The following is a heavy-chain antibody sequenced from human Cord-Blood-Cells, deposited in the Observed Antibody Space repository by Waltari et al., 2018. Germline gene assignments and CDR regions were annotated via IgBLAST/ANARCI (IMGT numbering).Heavy chain of an antibody. J-gene: IGHJ4*02. V-gene: IGHV4-34*01. CDR3: AREAPPFRHYSNYVNPFDY. CDR1: GGSFSGYY. Sequence: QVQLQQWGAGLLKPSETLSLTCAVYGGSFSGYYWSWIRQPPGKGLGWSGEINQCGSTNNPPSLKSRFTMSGAPSKNQFSLRRGSVTAADTAVYYCAREAPPFRHYSNYVNPFDYWGQGTLVTVSS. D-gene: IGHD4-4*01. CDR2: INQCGST.